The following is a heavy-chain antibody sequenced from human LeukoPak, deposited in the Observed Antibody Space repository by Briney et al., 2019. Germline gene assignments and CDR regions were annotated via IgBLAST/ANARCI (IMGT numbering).Heavy chain of an antibody. CDR3: ARAWGSMVTGALYNSYGMDV. Sequence: ASVKVSCKASGYTFTSYGINWVRQAPGQGLEWMGWIGGYNGNTNYAQNLQGRVTMTTDTSTSTAYMELRSLRSDDTAVYYCARAWGSMVTGALYNSYGMDVWGQGTTVTVSS. D-gene: IGHD5-18*01. CDR1: GYTFTSYG. V-gene: IGHV1-18*01. CDR2: IGGYNGNT. J-gene: IGHJ6*02.